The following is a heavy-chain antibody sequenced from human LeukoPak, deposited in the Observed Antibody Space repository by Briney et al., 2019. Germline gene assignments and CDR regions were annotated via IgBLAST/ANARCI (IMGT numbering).Heavy chain of an antibody. V-gene: IGHV1-69*05. CDR3: ARDYDSSGYSIGYYFDY. Sequence: ASVKVSCKASGGTFSSYAISWVRQAPGQGLEWMGGIIPIFGTANYAQKFQGRVTITTDESTSTAYMELSSLRSEDTAVYYCARDYDSSGYSIGYYFDYWGQGTLVTVSS. CDR1: GGTFSSYA. D-gene: IGHD3-22*01. J-gene: IGHJ4*02. CDR2: IIPIFGTA.